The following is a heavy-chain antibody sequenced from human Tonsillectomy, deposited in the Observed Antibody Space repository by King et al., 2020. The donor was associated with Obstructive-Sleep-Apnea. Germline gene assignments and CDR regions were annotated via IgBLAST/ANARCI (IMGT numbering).Heavy chain of an antibody. D-gene: IGHD3-3*01. CDR1: GYTFTSYG. Sequence: VQLVESGAEVKKPGASVKVSCKASGYTFTSYGISWVRQAPGQGLEWMGWISAYNGNTNYAQKLQGRVTMTTDTSTSTAYMELRSLRSDDTAVYYCARRARSGYYTLDQPDYYYYGMDVWGQGTTVTVSS. CDR2: ISAYNGNT. V-gene: IGHV1-18*04. CDR3: ARRARSGYYTLDQPDYYYYGMDV. J-gene: IGHJ6*02.